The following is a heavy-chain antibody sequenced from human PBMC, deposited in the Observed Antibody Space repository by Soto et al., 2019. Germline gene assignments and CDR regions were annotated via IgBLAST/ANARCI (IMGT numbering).Heavy chain of an antibody. J-gene: IGHJ4*02. V-gene: IGHV2-5*01. CDR1: GFSLSTTGVG. CDR3: ALLKQGSPEMTRADGY. D-gene: IGHD7-27*01. Sequence: QITLKESGPTLVKPTQTLTLTCTFSGFSLSTTGVGVAWIRQPPGKALEWLALIYWNDYKRYSPSLESRLSITKDTSKHQVVLTVTNVDAVDTATYYCALLKQGSPEMTRADGYWGQGTLVTVSS. CDR2: IYWNDYK.